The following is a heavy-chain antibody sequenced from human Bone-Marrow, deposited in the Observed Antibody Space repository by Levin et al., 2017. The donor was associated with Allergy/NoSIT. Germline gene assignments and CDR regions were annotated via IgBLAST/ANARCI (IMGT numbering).Heavy chain of an antibody. CDR3: ARWEISGVTGDY. CDR1: GFTVSNNY. Sequence: PGGSLRLSCAASGFTVSNNYMRWVRQAPGKGLEWVSLIYSGGSTYYADSVKGRFTISRDKSKKTMYLQMNSLRVEETDVYYCARWEISGVTGDYWGQGTLVTVSS. J-gene: IGHJ4*02. CDR2: IYSGGST. V-gene: IGHV3-53*01. D-gene: IGHD1-26*01.